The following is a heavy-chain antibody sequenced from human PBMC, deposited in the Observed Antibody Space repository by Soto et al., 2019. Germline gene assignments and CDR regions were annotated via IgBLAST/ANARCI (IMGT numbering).Heavy chain of an antibody. D-gene: IGHD2-21*01. CDR2: IWYDGSNK. V-gene: IGHV3-33*01. Sequence: QVQLVESGGGVVQPGRSLRLSCAASGFTFSSYGMHWVRQAPGKGLEWVAVIWYDGSNKYYADSVKGRFTISRDNSQNTLYLQMNSLRAEDTAVYYCARDSSTYSYYFDYWGQGTLVTVSS. J-gene: IGHJ4*02. CDR1: GFTFSSYG. CDR3: ARDSSTYSYYFDY.